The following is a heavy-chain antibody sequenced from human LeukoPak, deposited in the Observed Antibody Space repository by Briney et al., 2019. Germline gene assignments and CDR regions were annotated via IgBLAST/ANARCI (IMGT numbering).Heavy chain of an antibody. D-gene: IGHD3-16*01. CDR3: ARGREGGLDY. Sequence: SETLSLTCTVSGGSISSYYWSWIRQPPGKGLEWIGYNYYSGSTNYNPSLKSRVTISVDTSKNQFSLKLSSVTAADTAVYYCARGREGGLDYWGQGTLVTVSS. CDR2: NYYSGST. J-gene: IGHJ4*02. V-gene: IGHV4-59*01. CDR1: GGSISSYY.